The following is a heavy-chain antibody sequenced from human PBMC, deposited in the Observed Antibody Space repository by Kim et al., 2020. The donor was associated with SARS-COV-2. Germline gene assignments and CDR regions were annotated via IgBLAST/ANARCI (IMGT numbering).Heavy chain of an antibody. D-gene: IGHD3-10*01. Sequence: GGSLRLSCAASGFTLSRYWVHWVRQAPGKGLVWVSRINEDGSLTDSADSVRRRFYISRDKAKNTVYLQMNILRGEDTALYYCARDLRGLQDYWGQGTLVTVSS. J-gene: IGHJ4*02. CDR1: GFTLSRYW. V-gene: IGHV3-74*01. CDR3: ARDLRGLQDY. CDR2: INEDGSLT.